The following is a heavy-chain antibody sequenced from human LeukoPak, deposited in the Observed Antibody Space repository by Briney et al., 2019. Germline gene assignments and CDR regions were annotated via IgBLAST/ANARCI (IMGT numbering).Heavy chain of an antibody. D-gene: IGHD6-13*01. Sequence: GGSLRLSCAASGFTFSSYAMSWVRQAPGKGLEWVSAISGSGGSTYYADSVKGRLTISRDNSKNTLYLQMNSLRAEDTAVYYCATQIAAAGIGFDYWGQGTLVTVSS. CDR3: ATQIAAAGIGFDY. J-gene: IGHJ4*02. CDR1: GFTFSSYA. V-gene: IGHV3-23*01. CDR2: ISGSGGST.